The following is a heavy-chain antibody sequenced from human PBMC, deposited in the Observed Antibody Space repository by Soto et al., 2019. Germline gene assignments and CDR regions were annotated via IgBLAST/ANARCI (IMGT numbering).Heavy chain of an antibody. D-gene: IGHD3-3*01. Sequence: ASVKVSCKASGYTFTSYDINWVRQATGQGLEWMGWMNPNSGNTGYAQKFQGRVTMTRNTSISTAYMELSSLRSEDTAVYYCARGWDDGWRGWYYYYGMDVWGQGTTVTVS. J-gene: IGHJ6*02. CDR3: ARGWDDGWRGWYYYYGMDV. CDR2: MNPNSGNT. V-gene: IGHV1-8*01. CDR1: GYTFTSYD.